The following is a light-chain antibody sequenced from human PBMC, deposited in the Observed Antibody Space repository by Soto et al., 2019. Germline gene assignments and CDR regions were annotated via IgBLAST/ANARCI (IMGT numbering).Light chain of an antibody. CDR1: QDISNY. V-gene: IGKV1-33*01. Sequence: DIQMTQSPSSLSASVGDRVTITCQASQDISNYLNWYQQKPGKAPKLLIYDASNLETGVPSRFSGSGSGTDFTFTISSLQPEDIATYYCQQYDNLPPFTVGPGTKVEIQ. CDR3: QQYDNLPPFT. CDR2: DAS. J-gene: IGKJ3*01.